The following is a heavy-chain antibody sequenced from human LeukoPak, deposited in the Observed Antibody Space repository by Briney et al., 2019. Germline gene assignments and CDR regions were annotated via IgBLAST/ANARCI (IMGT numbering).Heavy chain of an antibody. CDR2: IYYSGST. J-gene: IGHJ4*02. CDR3: ARRGGRALSVYDY. CDR1: GGSISSSSHY. D-gene: IGHD3-3*01. Sequence: SETLSLTCTVSGGSISSSSHYWGWIRQPPGKGLEWIGSIYYSGSTYYNPSLKSRATISVDTSKNQFSLKLSSVTAADTAVYYCARRGGRALSVYDYWGQGTLVTVSS. V-gene: IGHV4-39*01.